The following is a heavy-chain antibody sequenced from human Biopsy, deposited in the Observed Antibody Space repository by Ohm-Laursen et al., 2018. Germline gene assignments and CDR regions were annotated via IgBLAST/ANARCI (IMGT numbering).Heavy chain of an antibody. CDR3: ARESDSSGYYYRDY. CDR2: INHSGST. J-gene: IGHJ4*02. D-gene: IGHD3-22*01. CDR1: GGSFTGYY. V-gene: IGHV4-34*01. Sequence: PSQTLSLTCVVYGGSFTGYYWSWIRQPPGKGLEWIGEINHSGSTNYNPPLKSRVTISLDTSKNQLSLKLSSVTAADTAVYYCARESDSSGYYYRDYWGQGTLVTVSS.